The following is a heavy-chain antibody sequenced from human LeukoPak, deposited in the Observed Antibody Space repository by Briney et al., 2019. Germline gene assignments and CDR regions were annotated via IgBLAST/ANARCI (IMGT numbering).Heavy chain of an antibody. Sequence: SETLSLTCTVSGGSISSHYWSWIRQPPGKGLERIGYIYYSGSTNYNPSLKSRVTISVDTSKNQFSLKLSSVTAADTAVYYCARSRFDFWSGYYEYWGQGTLVTVSS. V-gene: IGHV4-59*11. CDR1: GGSISSHY. D-gene: IGHD3-3*01. CDR2: IYYSGST. CDR3: ARSRFDFWSGYYEY. J-gene: IGHJ4*02.